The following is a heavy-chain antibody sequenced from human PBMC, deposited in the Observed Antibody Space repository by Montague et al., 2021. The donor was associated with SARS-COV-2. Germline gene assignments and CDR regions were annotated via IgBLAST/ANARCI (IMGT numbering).Heavy chain of an antibody. Sequence: SETLSLTCTVTGGSIIGSSDYWGWIRQSPGKGLEWIGSVYYSGNTYYSPSLKSRLTISVDTSKNRFSLKLNSVTAADTALYYCARGDYSHGWCDWGQGALVTVSS. CDR1: GGSIIGSSDY. D-gene: IGHD3-22*01. CDR2: VYYSGNT. J-gene: IGHJ4*02. V-gene: IGHV4-39*07. CDR3: ARGDYSHGWCD.